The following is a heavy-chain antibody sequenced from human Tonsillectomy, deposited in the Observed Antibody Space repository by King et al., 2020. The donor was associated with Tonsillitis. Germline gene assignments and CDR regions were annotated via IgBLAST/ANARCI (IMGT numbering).Heavy chain of an antibody. D-gene: IGHD2-2*01. V-gene: IGHV4-4*02. CDR1: GGSISSSNW. CDR3: ATLYCSSASCRHRY. J-gene: IGHJ4*02. Sequence: VQLQESGPGLVKPSGTLSLTCAVSGGSISSSNWWSWVRPPPGKGLEGIGEIYHSGSTNYNPSLKSRITISVDKSKNQFSLKPSSLTAADTAVYYCATLYCSSASCRHRYWGQGTLVTVSS. CDR2: IYHSGST.